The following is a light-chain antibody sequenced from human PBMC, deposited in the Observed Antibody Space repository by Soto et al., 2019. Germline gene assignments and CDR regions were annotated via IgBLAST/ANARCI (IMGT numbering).Light chain of an antibody. CDR3: KQYNNWPLT. CDR1: QSVSDN. J-gene: IGKJ4*01. Sequence: EIVLTQSPATPSLSPGDRAPLSCRASQSVSDNLAWYQQKPGQAPRLLIYGASTRATGIPARFSGSGSGTEFTLTISSLQSEDFAVYYCKQYNNWPLTFGGGTKVDIK. V-gene: IGKV3D-15*01. CDR2: GAS.